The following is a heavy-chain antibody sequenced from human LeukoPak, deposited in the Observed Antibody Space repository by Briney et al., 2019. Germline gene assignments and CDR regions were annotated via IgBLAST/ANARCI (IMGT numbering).Heavy chain of an antibody. CDR3: ARESVMVRGEGWFDP. CDR1: GGSISSGGYY. J-gene: IGHJ5*02. Sequence: SETLSLTCTVSGGSISSGGYYWSWIRQHPGRGLEWIGYIYYSGSTYYNPSLKSRVTISVDKSKNQFSLKLSSVTAADTAVYYCARESVMVRGEGWFDPWGQGTLVTVSS. V-gene: IGHV4-31*03. D-gene: IGHD3-10*01. CDR2: IYYSGST.